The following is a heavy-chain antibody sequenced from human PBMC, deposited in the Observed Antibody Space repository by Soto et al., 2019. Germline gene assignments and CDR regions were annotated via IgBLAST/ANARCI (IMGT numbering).Heavy chain of an antibody. D-gene: IGHD6-13*01. Sequence: LKISCKGSGYSFTSYWISWVRQMPGKGLEWMGRIDPSDSYTNYSPSFQGHVTISADKSISTAYLQWSSLKASDTAMYYCATYSSSWYGLHYYYGMDVWGQGTTVTVSS. V-gene: IGHV5-10-1*01. J-gene: IGHJ6*02. CDR2: IDPSDSYT. CDR1: GYSFTSYW. CDR3: ATYSSSWYGLHYYYGMDV.